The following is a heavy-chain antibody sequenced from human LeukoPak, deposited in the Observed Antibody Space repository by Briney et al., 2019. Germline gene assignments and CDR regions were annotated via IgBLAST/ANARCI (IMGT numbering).Heavy chain of an antibody. CDR1: GFTFSSYG. Sequence: PGGSLRLSCAASGFTFSSYGMSWVRQAPGKGLEWVSAISGSGGSTYYADSVKGRFTISRDNSKNTLYLQMNSLRAEDTAVYYCARETGSEKAAVAGTDKGYYMDVWGKGTTVTVSS. V-gene: IGHV3-23*01. CDR3: ARETGSEKAAVAGTDKGYYMDV. CDR2: ISGSGGST. D-gene: IGHD6-19*01. J-gene: IGHJ6*03.